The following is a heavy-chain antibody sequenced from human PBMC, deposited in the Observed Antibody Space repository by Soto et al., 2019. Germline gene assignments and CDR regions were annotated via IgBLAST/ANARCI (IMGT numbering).Heavy chain of an antibody. D-gene: IGHD3-3*01. CDR2: MNHRGST. Sequence: SDTLSLTCAVYGPSFSGYYWSWIRQPPGKGLVWIGEMNHRGSTNYNPSLKSRVTISVDTSKNQFSLKLSSVTAADTAVYYCARGYTLYYDFWIGYFSWFDPWGQGTLVTV. CDR1: GPSFSGYY. V-gene: IGHV4-34*01. J-gene: IGHJ5*02. CDR3: ARGYTLYYDFWIGYFSWFDP.